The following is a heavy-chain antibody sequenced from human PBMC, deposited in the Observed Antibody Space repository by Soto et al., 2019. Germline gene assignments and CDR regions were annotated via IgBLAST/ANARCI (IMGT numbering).Heavy chain of an antibody. CDR3: ASSAGHPGDFFYYNGMDV. V-gene: IGHV4-59*01. Sequence: SETLSLTCTVSGGSITSSYWSWIRRPPGKGLEWIAYIYDTGISGYTPSTSYNPSLKSRVTISVDTSKSQFYLRLNSVTAADTAVYYCASSAGHPGDFFYYNGMDVWGQGTTVTVSS. CDR2: IYDTGISGYTPST. CDR1: GGSITSSY. D-gene: IGHD3-10*01. J-gene: IGHJ6*02.